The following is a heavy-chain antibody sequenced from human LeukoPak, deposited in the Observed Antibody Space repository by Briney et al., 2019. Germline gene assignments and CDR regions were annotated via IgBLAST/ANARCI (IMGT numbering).Heavy chain of an antibody. CDR3: ARAYSSSWYFNWFDP. CDR1: GYSISSGYY. CDR2: IYPSGTT. Sequence: PSETLSLTCTVSGYSISSGYYWGWIRQPPGKGLEWIGNIYPSGTTYYNPSLKTRVTISVDTSKNRFSLKLSSVTAADTAVYFCARAYSSSWYFNWFDPWGQGTLVTVSS. V-gene: IGHV4-38-2*02. J-gene: IGHJ5*02. D-gene: IGHD6-13*01.